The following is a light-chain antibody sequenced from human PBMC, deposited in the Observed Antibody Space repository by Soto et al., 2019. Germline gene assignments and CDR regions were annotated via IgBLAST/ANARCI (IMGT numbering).Light chain of an antibody. J-gene: IGKJ1*01. CDR3: KQYNRYWT. Sequence: DIQMTQSPSTLSASVGDRVTISCRASQSVGTWVAWFQQKPGKAPNVVIYKASNLQSGVPSRFSGSGSGTDFTLTISSLQPEDFATYYCKQYNRYWTFGQGTKVEIK. CDR1: QSVGTW. CDR2: KAS. V-gene: IGKV1-5*03.